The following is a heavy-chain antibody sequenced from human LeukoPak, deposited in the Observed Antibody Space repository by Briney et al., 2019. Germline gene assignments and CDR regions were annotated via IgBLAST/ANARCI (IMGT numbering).Heavy chain of an antibody. CDR1: GFTFSSYE. CDR2: ISSSGSTI. V-gene: IGHV3-48*03. Sequence: PGGSLRLSCAASGFTFSSYEMNWVRQAPGKGLEWVSYISSSGSTIYYADSVKGRFTISRDNAKNSLYLQMNSLRAEDTAVYYCARVHRSPRQPGVAFDIWGQGTMVTVSS. D-gene: IGHD2-8*01. CDR3: ARVHRSPRQPGVAFDI. J-gene: IGHJ3*02.